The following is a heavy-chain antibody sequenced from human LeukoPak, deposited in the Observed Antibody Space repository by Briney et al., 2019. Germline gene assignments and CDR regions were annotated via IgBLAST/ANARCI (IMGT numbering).Heavy chain of an antibody. CDR1: GYGFTSYW. CDR3: ARVPTEWIANYFDY. V-gene: IGHV5-51*01. D-gene: IGHD5-12*01. CDR2: IYPGDSDT. J-gene: IGHJ4*01. Sequence: GESLKISCKGSGYGFTSYWIGWVRQMHGKCLEWMGIIYPGDSDTRYSPSFQGQVTISADKSISTAYLQWSSLKASDTAMYYCARVPTEWIANYFDYWGHGTLVTVSS.